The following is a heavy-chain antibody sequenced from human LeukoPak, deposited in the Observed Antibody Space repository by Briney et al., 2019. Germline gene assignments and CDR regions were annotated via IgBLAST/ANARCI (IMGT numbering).Heavy chain of an antibody. Sequence: GGSLRLSCAASGFTFSSYSMNWVRQAPGKGLEWVSYISSSSSTIYYADSVKGRFTISRDNAKNSLYLQMNSLRAEDTAVYYCAGGVDSSGLTWGQEPWSPSPQ. CDR2: ISSSSSTI. CDR3: AGGVDSSGLT. J-gene: IGHJ5*01. D-gene: IGHD3-22*01. CDR1: GFTFSSYS. V-gene: IGHV3-48*01.